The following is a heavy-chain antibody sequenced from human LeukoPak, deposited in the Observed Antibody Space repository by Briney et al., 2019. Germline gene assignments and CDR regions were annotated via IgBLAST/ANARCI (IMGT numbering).Heavy chain of an antibody. CDR3: ARDREGAMVRGVIIPGWFDP. CDR2: IYYSGST. CDR1: GGSISSGGYY. D-gene: IGHD3-10*01. V-gene: IGHV4-31*03. Sequence: SETLSLTCTVSGGSISSGGYYWSWIRQHPGKGLEWIGYIYYSGSTYYNPSLKSRVTISVDTSKNQFSLKLSSVTAADTAVYYCARDREGAMVRGVIIPGWFDPWGQGTLVTVPS. J-gene: IGHJ5*02.